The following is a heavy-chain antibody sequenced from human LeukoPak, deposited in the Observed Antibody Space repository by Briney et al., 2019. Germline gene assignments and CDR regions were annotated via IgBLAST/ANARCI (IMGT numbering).Heavy chain of an antibody. D-gene: IGHD2-2*01. CDR3: AKDLGAAVVPRPFDY. Sequence: GCSLRLSCAASGFSFSNYAMRWVGQAAGRELAGVSTIYYGGGNTYSADSVKGRYTISRENSRNMVYLQMNSLRAEDTAVYYCAKDLGAAVVPRPFDYSGEGTLVTVSS. J-gene: IGHJ4*02. CDR2: IYYGGGNT. CDR1: GFSFSNYA. V-gene: IGHV3-23*03.